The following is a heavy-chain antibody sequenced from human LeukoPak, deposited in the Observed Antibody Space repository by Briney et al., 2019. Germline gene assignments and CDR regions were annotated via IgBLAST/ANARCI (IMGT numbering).Heavy chain of an antibody. D-gene: IGHD2-15*01. CDR2: INPNSGGT. CDR3: ARDQWYCSGGSCTYYFDY. CDR1: GYTFTGYY. Sequence: ASVKVSCKASGYTFTGYYMLWVRQAPGQGLEWKGWINPNSGGTNYAQKFQGRVTMTRDTSISTAYMELSRLRSDDTAVYYCARDQWYCSGGSCTYYFDYWGQGTLVTVSS. J-gene: IGHJ4*02. V-gene: IGHV1-2*02.